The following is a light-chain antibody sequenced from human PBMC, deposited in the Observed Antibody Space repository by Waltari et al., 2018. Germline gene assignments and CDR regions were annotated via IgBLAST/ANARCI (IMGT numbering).Light chain of an antibody. J-gene: IGLJ1*01. Sequence: QSALTQPASVSGSPGQSITLSCTGSSSDVGGYTYVSWYQQHPGKAPKLIIFDVSGRPFGVSTRFSGSKSGNTASLTISGLQPDDEADYHCISYTSSRHYVFGSGTKVIVL. CDR2: DVS. CDR3: ISYTSSRHYV. V-gene: IGLV2-14*03. CDR1: SSDVGGYTY.